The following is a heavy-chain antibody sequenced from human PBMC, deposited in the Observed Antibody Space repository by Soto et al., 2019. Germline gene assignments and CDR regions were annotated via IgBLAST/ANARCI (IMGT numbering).Heavy chain of an antibody. J-gene: IGHJ6*03. CDR2: LTVTGDRA. Sequence: EVQLLESGGGLVQPGGSLRLSCAASGFRLSDSAVSWVRQAPGKGLEWVSSLTVTGDRAFYSDSVKGRFTISRDISKSTLSLHMNSLRAADTAVYYCAKNGCSYTGCYPYYYYVDVWGRGTTVTVSS. CDR3: AKNGCSYTGCYPYYYYVDV. D-gene: IGHD2-8*02. CDR1: GFRLSDSA. V-gene: IGHV3-23*01.